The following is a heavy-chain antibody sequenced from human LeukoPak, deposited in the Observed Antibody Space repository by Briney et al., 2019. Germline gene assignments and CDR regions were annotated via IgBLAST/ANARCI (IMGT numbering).Heavy chain of an antibody. D-gene: IGHD1-1*01. CDR2: IKSDGSST. J-gene: IGHJ4*02. V-gene: IGHV3-74*01. Sequence: GGSLRLSCAASGFTFSSYWMHWVRQAPGKGLVWVSRIKSDGSSTNYADSVKGRFTVSRDNAKNTLYLQMNGLRAEDAAVYYCATSDAGSPLLWGQGTLVTVSS. CDR3: ATSDAGSPLL. CDR1: GFTFSSYW.